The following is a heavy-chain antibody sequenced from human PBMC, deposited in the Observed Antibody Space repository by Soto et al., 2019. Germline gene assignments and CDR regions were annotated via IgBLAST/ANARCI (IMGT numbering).Heavy chain of an antibody. Sequence: GGSLRLSCAGSGFTFRWFGMNWVRQAPGKGLEWVARISNDGSNEYYVDSVKGRFTISRDNSKNTLYLQMDSLRAEDTAVYYCVRTTYFSDSSGYTRCFDYWGQGTLVTVSS. D-gene: IGHD3-22*01. CDR2: ISNDGSNE. V-gene: IGHV3-30*03. CDR1: GFTFRWFG. J-gene: IGHJ4*02. CDR3: VRTTYFSDSSGYTRCFDY.